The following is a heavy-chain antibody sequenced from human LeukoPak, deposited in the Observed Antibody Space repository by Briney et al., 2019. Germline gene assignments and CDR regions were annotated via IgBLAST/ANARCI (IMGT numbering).Heavy chain of an antibody. CDR2: IQEDGKKE. Sequence: PGGSLRLSCEASGFTFTKFWMSWVRQAPGKGLEWVANIQEDGKKENYVDSVRGRFTISRDNAKTSLYLQMNSLRAEDTAVYYCARSLEAGYSSSWYWGYWGQGTLVTVSS. J-gene: IGHJ4*02. D-gene: IGHD6-13*01. CDR3: ARSLEAGYSSSWYWGY. V-gene: IGHV3-7*01. CDR1: GFTFTKFW.